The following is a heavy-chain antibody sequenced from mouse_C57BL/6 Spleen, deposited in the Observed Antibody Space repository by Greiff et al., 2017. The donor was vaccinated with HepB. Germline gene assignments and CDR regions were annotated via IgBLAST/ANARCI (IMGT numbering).Heavy chain of an antibody. J-gene: IGHJ3*01. CDR2: ISDGGSYT. CDR1: GFTFSSYA. Sequence: EVQVVESGGGLVKPGGSLKLSCAASGFTFSSYAMSWVRQTPEKRLEWVATISDGGSYTYYPDNVKGRFTISRDNAKNNLYLQMSPLKSEDTAMYYCARDRDYYGNLFAYWGQGTLVTVSA. V-gene: IGHV5-4*01. D-gene: IGHD2-1*01. CDR3: ARDRDYYGNLFAY.